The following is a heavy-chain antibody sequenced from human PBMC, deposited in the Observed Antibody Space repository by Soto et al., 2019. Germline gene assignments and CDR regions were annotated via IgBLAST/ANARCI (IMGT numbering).Heavy chain of an antibody. J-gene: IGHJ6*02. Sequence: GGSLRLSCAASGFTFSNAWMSWVRQAPGKGLEWVGRIKSKTDGGTTDYDAPVKGRFTISRDDSKNTLYLQMNSLKTEDTAVYYCTTNEEGITGTTKRYYYYGMDVWGQGTTVTVSS. V-gene: IGHV3-15*01. CDR1: GFTFSNAW. CDR3: TTNEEGITGTTKRYYYYGMDV. D-gene: IGHD1-7*01. CDR2: IKSKTDGGTT.